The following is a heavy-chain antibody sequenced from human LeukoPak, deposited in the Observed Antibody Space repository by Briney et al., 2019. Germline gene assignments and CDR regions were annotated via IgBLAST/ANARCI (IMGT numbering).Heavy chain of an antibody. CDR3: ARDHRLSVAAVNVFDY. D-gene: IGHD6-13*01. Sequence: GASVKVSCKASGYSFTRYYMHWVRQAPGQGXXXXXXINPKSGGTNYAQKFXGRVTMTRDTSNNTPHQEMNSPRSDDTAVYYCARDHRLSVAAVNVFDYWGQGTLVTVSS. V-gene: IGHV1-2*02. CDR1: GYSFTRYY. CDR2: INPKSGGT. J-gene: IGHJ4*02.